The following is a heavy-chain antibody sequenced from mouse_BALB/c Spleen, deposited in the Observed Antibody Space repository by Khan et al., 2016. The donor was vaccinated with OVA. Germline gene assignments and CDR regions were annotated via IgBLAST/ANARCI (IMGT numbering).Heavy chain of an antibody. CDR1: GYTFTRYW. D-gene: IGHD2-3*01. V-gene: IGHV1-87*01. J-gene: IGHJ1*01. CDR2: IYPRDDDT. Sequence: QVQLKQSGAELARPGASVKLSCKASGYTFTRYWMQWVKQRPGQGLEWIGAIYPRDDDTRYTQKFKGKATLTADKSSSTASMQLSSLASEDSAVYYCARTGGAYDGYYGYFDVWAQGPRSPSPQ. CDR3: ARTGGAYDGYYGYFDV.